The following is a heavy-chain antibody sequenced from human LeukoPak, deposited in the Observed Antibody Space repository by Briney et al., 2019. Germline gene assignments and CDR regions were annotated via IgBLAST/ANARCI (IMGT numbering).Heavy chain of an antibody. J-gene: IGHJ4*02. CDR3: ATGHSYGYDY. CDR2: VKGDGRTT. CDR1: GLTFSDFW. V-gene: IGHV3-74*01. Sequence: GGSLRLSCAASGLTFSDFWMHWVRQPPGKGLVWVALVKGDGRTTIYADSVKGRFTISRDNAKNTLCLQMNGLRADDSGVYYCATGHSYGYDYWGQGVLVTVSS. D-gene: IGHD5-18*01.